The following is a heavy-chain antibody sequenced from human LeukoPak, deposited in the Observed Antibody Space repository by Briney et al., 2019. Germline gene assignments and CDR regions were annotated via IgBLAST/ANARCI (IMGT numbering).Heavy chain of an antibody. CDR2: IYYSGST. V-gene: IGHV4-59*08. J-gene: IGHJ4*02. CDR3: ARRWDRIRYDEYFDY. CDR1: GFSISSYY. D-gene: IGHD3-16*01. Sequence: SETLSLTCTVSGFSISSYYWSWIRQPPGKGLEWIGYIYYSGSTNYNPSLKSRVTISVDTSKNQFSLRLTSVTAADSAIYYCARRWDRIRYDEYFDYWGQGMLVTVSS.